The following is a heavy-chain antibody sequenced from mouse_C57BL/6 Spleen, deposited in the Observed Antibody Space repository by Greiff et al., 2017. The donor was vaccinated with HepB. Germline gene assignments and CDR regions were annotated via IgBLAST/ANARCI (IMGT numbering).Heavy chain of an antibody. V-gene: IGHV14-4*01. CDR1: GFNIKDDY. Sequence: VQLQQSGAELVRPGASVKLSCTASGFNIKDDYMHWVKQRPEQGLEWIGWIDPENGDTEYASKFQGKATITADTSSNTAYLQLSSLTSEDTAVYYCTPYTTVVAHWYFDVWGTGTTVTVSS. D-gene: IGHD1-1*01. CDR3: TPYTTVVAHWYFDV. CDR2: IDPENGDT. J-gene: IGHJ1*03.